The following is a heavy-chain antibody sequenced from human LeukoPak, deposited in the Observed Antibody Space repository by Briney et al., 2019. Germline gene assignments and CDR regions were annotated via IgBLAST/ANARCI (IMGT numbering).Heavy chain of an antibody. Sequence: PGGSLRLSCTASGYTFSDYGMHWVRQAPGKGLEWLSVISYSGVVKFYADSVKGRFTISRDNSKNTLYLQMNNLADEDTALYYCARDGSGWSRDVWGQGTTVTVSS. CDR2: ISYSGVVK. CDR3: ARDGSGWSRDV. CDR1: GYTFSDYG. J-gene: IGHJ6*02. V-gene: IGHV3-30*03. D-gene: IGHD6-19*01.